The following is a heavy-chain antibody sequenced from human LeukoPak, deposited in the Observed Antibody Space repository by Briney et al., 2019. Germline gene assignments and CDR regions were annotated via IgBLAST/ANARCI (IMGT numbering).Heavy chain of an antibody. Sequence: ASVKVSCKASGYTFIAYGLHWVRQAPGQRPEWMGWINAGNGDTKYSQNFQGRVTITGDASATTAYMELSSLRSEDTAVYYCAKDGEEYYYDSSGHDYWGQGTLVTVSS. CDR1: GYTFIAYG. D-gene: IGHD3-22*01. CDR2: INAGNGDT. CDR3: AKDGEEYYYDSSGHDY. J-gene: IGHJ4*02. V-gene: IGHV1-3*01.